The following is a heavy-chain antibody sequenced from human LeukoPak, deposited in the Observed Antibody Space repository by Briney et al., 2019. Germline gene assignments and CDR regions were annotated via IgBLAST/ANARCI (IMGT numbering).Heavy chain of an antibody. CDR2: FDPEDGET. J-gene: IGHJ4*02. CDR3: ATGLLGKGGWSSFDY. D-gene: IGHD6-19*01. V-gene: IGHV1-24*01. Sequence: GASVKVSCKVSGYTLTELSMHRVRQAPGKGLEWMGGFDPEDGETIYAQKCQGRVTMTEDTSTDTAYMELSSLRSEDTAVYYCATGLLGKGGWSSFDYWGQGTLVTVSS. CDR1: GYTLTELS.